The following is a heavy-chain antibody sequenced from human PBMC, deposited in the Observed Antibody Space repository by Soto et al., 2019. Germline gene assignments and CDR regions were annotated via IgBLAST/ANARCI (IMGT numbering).Heavy chain of an antibody. V-gene: IGHV3-23*01. CDR1: GFTFSSYA. Sequence: EVQLLESGGGLVQPGGSLRLSCAASGFTFSSYAMSWVRQAPGKGLEWVSAISGSGGSTYYADSVQGRFTISRDNSKNTLYLQMKSMRSEDTAVDDCSNHAVITHFDYWGQGTLVTVSS. CDR2: ISGSGGST. CDR3: SNHAVITHFDY. D-gene: IGHD4-17*01. J-gene: IGHJ4*02.